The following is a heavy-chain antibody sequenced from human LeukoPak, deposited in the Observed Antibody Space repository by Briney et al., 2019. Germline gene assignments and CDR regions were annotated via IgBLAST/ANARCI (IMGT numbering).Heavy chain of an antibody. CDR1: GFTVSSHY. V-gene: IGHV3-53*05. J-gene: IGHJ5*02. CDR3: ARGGDITGTLSP. D-gene: IGHD1/OR15-1a*01. Sequence: YPGGSLRLSCAASGFTVSSHYMNWVRQAPGKGLEWVSVIYRGGTTFYADSVKGRFTISRDNSKNTLYLQMNSPRAEDTAVYYCARGGDITGTLSPWGQGTLVTVSS. CDR2: IYRGGTT.